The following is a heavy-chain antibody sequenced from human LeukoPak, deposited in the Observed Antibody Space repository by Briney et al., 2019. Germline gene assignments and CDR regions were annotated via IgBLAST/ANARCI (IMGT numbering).Heavy chain of an antibody. Sequence: GGSLRLSCAASGFTFSSYEMNWVRQAPGKGLEWVSYISSSGSTIYYADSVKGRFTISRDNAKKSLYLQMNGLRAEDMALYYCVRDRYRAMVVVVFESWGRGTLVTVSS. J-gene: IGHJ4*02. CDR3: VRDRYRAMVVVVFES. V-gene: IGHV3-48*03. D-gene: IGHD3-22*01. CDR1: GFTFSSYE. CDR2: ISSSGSTI.